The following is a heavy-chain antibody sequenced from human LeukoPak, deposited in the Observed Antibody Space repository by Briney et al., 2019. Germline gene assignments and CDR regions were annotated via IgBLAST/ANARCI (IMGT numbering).Heavy chain of an antibody. J-gene: IGHJ4*02. Sequence: GGSLRLSCAASGFTFSSYWMTWVRQAPGKGLEWVANIKQDGSAKYYVDSLRGRFSISRDNVKNSLFLQMNSPSAEDTAVYYCARCPYDSSGYYSVPSHLDYWGQGALVTVSS. V-gene: IGHV3-7*01. CDR1: GFTFSSYW. D-gene: IGHD3-22*01. CDR3: ARCPYDSSGYYSVPSHLDY. CDR2: IKQDGSAK.